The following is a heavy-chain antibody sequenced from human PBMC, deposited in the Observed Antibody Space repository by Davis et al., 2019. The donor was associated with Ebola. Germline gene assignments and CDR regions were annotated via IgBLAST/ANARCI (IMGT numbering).Heavy chain of an antibody. CDR1: DASISNRDYY. CDR3: ARDSSRYCSGGSCYLYYYYGMDV. D-gene: IGHD2-15*01. Sequence: MPSETLSLTCTISDASISNRDYYWSWIRQPPGKGLAWIGYIYYSGSTYYNPSLKSRVTISVDTSKNQFSLKLSSVTAADTAVYYCARDSSRYCSGGSCYLYYYYGMDVWAKGPRSPSP. J-gene: IGHJ6*02. V-gene: IGHV4-30-4*01. CDR2: IYYSGST.